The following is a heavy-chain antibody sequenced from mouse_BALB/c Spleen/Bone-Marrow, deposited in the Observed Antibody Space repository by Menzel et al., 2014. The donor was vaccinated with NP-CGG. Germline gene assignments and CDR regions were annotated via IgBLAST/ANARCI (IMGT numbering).Heavy chain of an antibody. Sequence: VKLVESGAELMKPGASVKISCKATGYTFSSYWIEWVKQRPGHGLEWIGEILSGSGSTNYNEKFKGKATFTADTSSNTADMQLSSLTSEDSAGYYCARRRLRRGYYFDYWSQSTALTVSS. CDR2: ILSGSGST. CDR1: GYTFSSYW. J-gene: IGHJ2*01. V-gene: IGHV1-9*01. CDR3: ARRRLRRGYYFDY.